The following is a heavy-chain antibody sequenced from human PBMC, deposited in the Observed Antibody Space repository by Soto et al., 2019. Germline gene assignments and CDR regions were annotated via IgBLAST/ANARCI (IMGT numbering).Heavy chain of an antibody. J-gene: IGHJ3*02. D-gene: IGHD3-22*01. CDR1: GFTFSSYA. V-gene: IGHV3-30-3*01. CDR2: ISYDGSNK. CDR3: ARDLSTPHYDSSGYYLIGRDNAFDI. Sequence: QVQLVESGGGVVQPGRSLRLSCAASGFTFSSYAMHWVRQAPGKGLEWVAVISYDGSNKYYADSVKGRFTISRDNSKNTLYLQMNSLRAEDTAVYYCARDLSTPHYDSSGYYLIGRDNAFDIWGQGTMVTVSS.